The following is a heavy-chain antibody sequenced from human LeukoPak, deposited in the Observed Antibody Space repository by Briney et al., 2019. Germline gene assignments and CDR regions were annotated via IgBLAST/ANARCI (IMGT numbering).Heavy chain of an antibody. CDR3: AKVYCSSTSCYFDY. Sequence: GGSLRLSCTASGFPFSSYGMQWVRQAPGKGLEWVACIRYDENTKYYADSVKGRFTISRDNSKNTLYLQMNSLRAEDTAVYYCAKVYCSSTSCYFDYWGQGTLVTVSS. J-gene: IGHJ4*02. CDR1: GFPFSSYG. CDR2: IRYDENTK. D-gene: IGHD2-2*01. V-gene: IGHV3-30*02.